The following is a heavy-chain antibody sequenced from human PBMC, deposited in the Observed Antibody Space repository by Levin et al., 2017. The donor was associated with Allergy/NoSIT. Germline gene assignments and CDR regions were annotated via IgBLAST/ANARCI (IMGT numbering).Heavy chain of an antibody. Sequence: ASVKVSCKASGGTFSSYAISWVRQAPGQGLEWMGGIIPIFGTANYAQKFQGRVTITADKSTSTAYMELSSLRSEDTAVYYCARRNASGYLDYWGQGTLVTVSS. CDR2: IIPIFGTA. CDR3: ARRNASGYLDY. V-gene: IGHV1-69*06. CDR1: GGTFSSYA. J-gene: IGHJ4*02. D-gene: IGHD3-22*01.